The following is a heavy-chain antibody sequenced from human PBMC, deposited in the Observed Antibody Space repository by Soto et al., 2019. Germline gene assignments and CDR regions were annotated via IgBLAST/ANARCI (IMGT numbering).Heavy chain of an antibody. CDR2: MNPNNGNT. D-gene: IGHD7-27*01. V-gene: IGHV1-8*01. CDR1: AYTFTSYD. Sequence: GASVKVSCKAAAYTFTSYDINWVRQATGQDFEWMGWMNPNNGNTAYAQKFQGRVTMTRDTSKSTAFMELSSLTSEDTAVYYCARGPRNWGVDYLGQTTLVTVSS. CDR3: ARGPRNWGVDY. J-gene: IGHJ4*02.